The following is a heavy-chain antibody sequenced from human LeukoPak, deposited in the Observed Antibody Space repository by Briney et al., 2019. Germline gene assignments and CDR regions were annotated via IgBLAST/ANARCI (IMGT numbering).Heavy chain of an antibody. CDR3: AKDGPDYGEMDHFDY. J-gene: IGHJ4*02. CDR1: GFTFSSYA. D-gene: IGHD4-17*01. V-gene: IGHV3-30*04. CDR2: ISYDGSNK. Sequence: PGRSLRLSCAASGFTFSSYAMHWVRQAPGKRLEWVAVISYDGSNKYYADSVKGRFTISRDNSKNTLYLQMNSLRAEDTAVYYCAKDGPDYGEMDHFDYWGQGTLVTVSS.